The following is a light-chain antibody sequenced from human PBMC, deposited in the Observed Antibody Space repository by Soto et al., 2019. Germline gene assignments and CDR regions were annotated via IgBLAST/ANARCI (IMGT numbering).Light chain of an antibody. J-gene: IGKJ5*01. CDR2: DVS. Sequence: AIQLTQSPSSLSASVGDRVTITCRASQGIGSSTFAWYQQKAGKAPTLLIYDVSNLQRGVPTRFSGSGSGTDFSLTISSLQPEVFATYYCQQFDTYPLTFGQGTRLDIK. V-gene: IGKV1-13*02. CDR3: QQFDTYPLT. CDR1: QGIGSST.